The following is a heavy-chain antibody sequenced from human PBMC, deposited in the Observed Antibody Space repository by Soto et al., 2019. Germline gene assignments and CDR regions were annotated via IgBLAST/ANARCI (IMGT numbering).Heavy chain of an antibody. CDR3: AKVSLGVYYFDY. Sequence: GGSLRLSCAASGFTFSSYGRHWVRQAPGKGLEWVAVISYDGSNKYYADSVKGRFTISRDNSKNTLYLQMNSLRAEDTAVYYCAKVSLGVYYFDYWGQGTLVTVSS. CDR1: GFTFSSYG. CDR2: ISYDGSNK. D-gene: IGHD2-8*01. V-gene: IGHV3-30*18. J-gene: IGHJ4*02.